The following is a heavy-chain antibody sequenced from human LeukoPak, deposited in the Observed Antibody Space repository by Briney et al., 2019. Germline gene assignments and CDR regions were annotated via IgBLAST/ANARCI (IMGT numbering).Heavy chain of an antibody. J-gene: IGHJ4*02. CDR3: ARGRSRDYSSGWYFDS. CDR2: VELSGRT. V-gene: IGHV4-4*02. D-gene: IGHD6-19*01. CDR1: GGSISSTNW. Sequence: SETLSLTCGVSGGSISSTNWWTWVRQPPGEGLEWIGEVELSGRTNYNPSLESRVTISVDMSANHISLKLTSVTAADTAVYYCARGRSRDYSSGWYFDSWGQGALVTVSS.